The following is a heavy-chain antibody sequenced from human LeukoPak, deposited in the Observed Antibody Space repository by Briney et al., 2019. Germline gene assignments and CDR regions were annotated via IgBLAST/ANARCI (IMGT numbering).Heavy chain of an antibody. J-gene: IGHJ4*02. CDR1: GYTFTGYY. CDR3: ARDSRPSYDSSAYYYPGDY. V-gene: IGHV1-46*01. D-gene: IGHD3-22*01. CDR2: INPSGGST. Sequence: GASVKVSCKASGYTFTGYYIHWVRQAPGQGLEWMAIINPSGGSTTYAQKFQGRVTMTRDTSTSTVYMELSSLRSEDTAVYCCARDSRPSYDSSAYYYPGDYWGQGTLVTVSS.